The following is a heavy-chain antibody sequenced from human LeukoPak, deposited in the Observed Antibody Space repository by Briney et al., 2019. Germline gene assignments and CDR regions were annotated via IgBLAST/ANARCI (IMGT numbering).Heavy chain of an antibody. CDR1: GGSISSYY. Sequence: SETLSLTCTVSGGSISSYYWSWIRQPPGKGLEWIGYICYSGSTNYNPSLKSRVTIVVDTSENQFSLNLSSVTAADTAVYYCASGIGYCSGGSCYSTPKYYYYYMDVWGKGTTVTVSS. J-gene: IGHJ6*03. CDR3: ASGIGYCSGGSCYSTPKYYYYYMDV. V-gene: IGHV4-59*01. CDR2: ICYSGST. D-gene: IGHD2-15*01.